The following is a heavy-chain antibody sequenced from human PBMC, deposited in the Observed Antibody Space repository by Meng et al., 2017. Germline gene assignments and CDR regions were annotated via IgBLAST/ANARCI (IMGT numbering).Heavy chain of an antibody. Sequence: AQLQSAGPVLVNASPALCLTCTVSCGSTRRGGYYWSWIGQRPGKGLEWIGYIYYSGSTYYNPSLKSLVTISVDTSKNQFSLKLSSVTAADTAVYYCARVVGKLGIAAATRFDPWGQGTLVTVSS. CDR3: ARVVGKLGIAAATRFDP. CDR2: IYYSGST. V-gene: IGHV4-31*01. D-gene: IGHD6-13*01. CDR1: CGSTRRGGYY. J-gene: IGHJ5*02.